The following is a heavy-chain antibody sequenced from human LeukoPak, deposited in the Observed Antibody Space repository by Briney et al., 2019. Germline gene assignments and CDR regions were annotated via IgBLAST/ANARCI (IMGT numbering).Heavy chain of an antibody. J-gene: IGHJ5*02. CDR3: AIMGGYPGTWFDP. D-gene: IGHD5-12*01. CDR1: AFTFSSYA. Sequence: SGGSLRLSCAASAFTFSSYAMSWVRQAPGKGLEWVSAISGSGGSTYYADSVKGRFTISRDNSKNTLYLQMNSLRAEDTAVYYYAIMGGYPGTWFDPGGQGTLVTVSS. CDR2: ISGSGGST. V-gene: IGHV3-23*01.